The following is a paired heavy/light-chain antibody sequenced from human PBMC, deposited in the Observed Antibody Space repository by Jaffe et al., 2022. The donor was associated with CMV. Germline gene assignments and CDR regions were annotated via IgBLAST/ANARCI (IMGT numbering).Heavy chain of an antibody. CDR2: LYYSGNT. CDR3: ARRQEVNYYDSSGYYSNPNWFDP. J-gene: IGHJ5*02. CDR1: GGSISSRSYY. D-gene: IGHD3-22*01. V-gene: IGHV4-39*01. Sequence: QPQLQESGPGLVRPSETLSLTCTVSGGSISSRSYYWGWIRQPPGKGLEWIGSLYYSGNTFYNPSLKSRVTISVDTSKNQFSLKLSSVTAADTAVYYCARRQEVNYYDSSGYYSNPNWFDPWGQGTLVSVSS.
Light chain of an antibody. CDR1: QSLLHSNGYNY. V-gene: IGKV2-28*01. J-gene: IGKJ4*01. CDR2: LGS. Sequence: DIVMTQSPLSLPVTPGEPASISCRSSQSLLHSNGYNYLNWYLQKPGQSPQLLIYLGSDRATGVPDRISGSGSGTDFTLKISRLEAEDVGVYYCMQALQTPLTFGGGTKVEIK. CDR3: MQALQTPLT.